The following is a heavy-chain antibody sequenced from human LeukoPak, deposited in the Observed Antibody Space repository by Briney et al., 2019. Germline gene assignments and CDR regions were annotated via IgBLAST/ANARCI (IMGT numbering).Heavy chain of an antibody. CDR2: IYYSGST. D-gene: IGHD5-18*01. V-gene: IGHV4-59*01. Sequence: SETLSLTCTVSGGSISSYYWSWIRRPPGKGLEWIGYIYYSGSTNYNPSLKSRVTISVDTSKNQFSLKLSSVTAADTAVYYCARVSNGRNEQLRFDYWGQGTLVTVSS. CDR3: ARVSNGRNEQLRFDY. CDR1: GGSISSYY. J-gene: IGHJ4*02.